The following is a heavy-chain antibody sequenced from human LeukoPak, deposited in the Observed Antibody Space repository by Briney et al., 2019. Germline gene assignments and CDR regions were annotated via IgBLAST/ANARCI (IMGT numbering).Heavy chain of an antibody. V-gene: IGHV3-23*01. CDR3: AKGFRGALTDAFDI. CDR2: ISGSGGTT. J-gene: IGHJ3*02. Sequence: GGSLRLSCAASGFTFSSYAMNWVRQIPGKGLEWVSFISGSGGTTDYADSVKGRFTVSRDNSKNTLYLQMNSLRAEDTAVYYCAKGFRGALTDAFDIWGQGTMVTVSS. D-gene: IGHD3-10*01. CDR1: GFTFSSYA.